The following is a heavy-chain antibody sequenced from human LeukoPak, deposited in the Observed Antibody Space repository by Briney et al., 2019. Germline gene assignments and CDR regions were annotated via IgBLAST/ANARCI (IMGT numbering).Heavy chain of an antibody. V-gene: IGHV3-7*03. CDR3: ARGGVLDV. CDR2: INHNGNVN. J-gene: IGHJ6*02. CDR1: GFTFSSYW. Sequence: GGSLRLSCAASGFTFSSYWMNWARQAPGKGLEWVASINHNGNVNYYVDSVKGRFTISRDNAKNSLYLQMSNLRAEDTAVYFWARGGVLDVWGQGATVTVS. D-gene: IGHD3-16*01.